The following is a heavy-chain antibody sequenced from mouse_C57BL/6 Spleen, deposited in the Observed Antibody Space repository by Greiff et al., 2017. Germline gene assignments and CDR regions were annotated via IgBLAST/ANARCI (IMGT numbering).Heavy chain of an antibody. CDR3: ARTQTAQAAWFAY. J-gene: IGHJ3*01. CDR1: GYTFTSYW. D-gene: IGHD3-2*02. Sequence: QVQLQQPGAELVKPGASVKLSCKASGYTFTSYWMHWVKQRPGQGLEWIGMIHPTSGSTNYNEKFKSKATLTVDKSSSTAYMQLSSLTSEDSAVYYCARTQTAQAAWFAYWGQGTLVTVSA. CDR2: IHPTSGST. V-gene: IGHV1-64*01.